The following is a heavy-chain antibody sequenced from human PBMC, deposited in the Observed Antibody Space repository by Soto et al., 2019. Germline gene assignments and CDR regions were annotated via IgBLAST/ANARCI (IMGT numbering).Heavy chain of an antibody. CDR3: ATAPLKDIVVVPAAVGMDV. J-gene: IGHJ6*02. CDR1: GGTFSSYA. D-gene: IGHD2-2*01. Sequence: GASVKVSCKASGGTFSSYAISWVRQAPGQGLEWMGGIIPIFGTANYAQKFQGRVTITADESTSTAYMELSSLRSEDTAVYYCATAPLKDIVVVPAAVGMDVWGQGTTVTVSS. CDR2: IIPIFGTA. V-gene: IGHV1-69*13.